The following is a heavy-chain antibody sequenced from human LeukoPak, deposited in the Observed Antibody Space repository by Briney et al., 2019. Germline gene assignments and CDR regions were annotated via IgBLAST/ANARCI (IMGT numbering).Heavy chain of an antibody. Sequence: GASVKVSCKASGYTFTSYDINWVRQATGQGLKWMGWMNPNSGNTGYAQKFQGRVTMTRNTSISTAYMELSSLRSEDTAVYYCARGDDIRSYNDYWGQGTLVTVSS. CDR2: MNPNSGNT. CDR3: ARGDDIRSYNDY. V-gene: IGHV1-8*01. CDR1: GYTFTSYD. J-gene: IGHJ4*01. D-gene: IGHD1-26*01.